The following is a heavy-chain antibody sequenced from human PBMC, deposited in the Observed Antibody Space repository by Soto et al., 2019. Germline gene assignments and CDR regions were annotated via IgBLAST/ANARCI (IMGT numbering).Heavy chain of an antibody. CDR2: ISAYSGNT. CDR1: GYTFTSYG. V-gene: IGHV1-18*04. J-gene: IGHJ4*02. D-gene: IGHD6-13*01. Sequence: ASVKVSCKASGYTFTSYGISWVRQAPGQGLEWMGWISAYSGNTNYAQKLQGRVTMTTDTSTSTAYMELRSLRSDDTAVYYCARDRIIAAAFNFDYWGQGTLVTVSS. CDR3: ARDRIIAAAFNFDY.